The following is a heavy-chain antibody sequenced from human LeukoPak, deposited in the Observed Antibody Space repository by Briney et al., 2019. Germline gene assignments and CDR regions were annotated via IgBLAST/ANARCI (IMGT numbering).Heavy chain of an antibody. J-gene: IGHJ5*02. CDR3: ARQGDFWSGYYHNPWFDP. Sequence: NASETLSLTCTVSGGSISSGGYYWSWIRQHPGNGLEWIGYIYYSGSTYYNPSLKSRVTISVDTSKNQFSLKLSSVTAADTAVYYCARQGDFWSGYYHNPWFDPWGQGTLVTVSS. D-gene: IGHD3-3*01. CDR2: IYYSGST. CDR1: GGSISSGGYY. V-gene: IGHV4-31*03.